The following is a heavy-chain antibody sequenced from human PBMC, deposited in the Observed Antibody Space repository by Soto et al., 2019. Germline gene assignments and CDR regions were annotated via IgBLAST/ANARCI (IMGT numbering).Heavy chain of an antibody. Sequence: QPGGSLRLSCAASGFTFSSYGMHWVRQAPGKGLEWVAVIWYDGSNKYYADSVKGRFTISRDNSKNTLYLQMNSLRAEDTAVYYCARDPTYCSSTSCYGSRYFDYWGQGT. CDR2: IWYDGSNK. D-gene: IGHD2-2*01. CDR1: GFTFSSYG. J-gene: IGHJ4*02. CDR3: ARDPTYCSSTSCYGSRYFDY. V-gene: IGHV3-33*01.